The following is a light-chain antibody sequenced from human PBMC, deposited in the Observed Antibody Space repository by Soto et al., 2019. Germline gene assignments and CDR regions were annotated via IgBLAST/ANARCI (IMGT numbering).Light chain of an antibody. CDR3: HQYYSLTPPWT. V-gene: IGKV4-1*01. CDR1: RSLLYSANKKNC. Sequence: DIVMTQSPDSLAVALGETATINCKSSRSLLYSANKKNCLAWYQQKAGQPPKLLFYWASTRESGVPDRFSGGGSGTDFTLTITSLQAEDVAVYYCHQYYSLTPPWTFGQGTKVEI. J-gene: IGKJ1*01. CDR2: WAS.